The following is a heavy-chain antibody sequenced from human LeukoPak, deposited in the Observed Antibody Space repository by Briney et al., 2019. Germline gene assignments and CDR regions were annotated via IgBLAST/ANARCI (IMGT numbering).Heavy chain of an antibody. J-gene: IGHJ4*02. CDR2: IYHSGST. V-gene: IGHV4-38-2*02. Sequence: SETLSLTCTVSGYSISSGYYWGWIRQPPGKGLEWIGSIYHSGSTYYNPSLKSRVTISVDTSKNQFSLKLSSVTAADTAVYYCASRSEQDDYGGNFNYWGQGTLVTVSS. CDR1: GYSISSGYY. CDR3: ASRSEQDDYGGNFNY. D-gene: IGHD4-23*01.